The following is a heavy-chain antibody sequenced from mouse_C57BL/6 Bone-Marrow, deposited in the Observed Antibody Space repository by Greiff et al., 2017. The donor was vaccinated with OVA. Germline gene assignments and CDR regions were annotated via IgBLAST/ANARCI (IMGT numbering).Heavy chain of an antibody. CDR1: GISITTGNYR. CDR3: ARFDYSNYEGFAY. D-gene: IGHD2-5*01. CDR2: IYYSGTI. V-gene: IGHV3-5*01. J-gene: IGHJ3*01. Sequence: EVQLQQSGPGLVKPSQTVFLTCTVTGISITTGNYRWSWIRQFPGNKLEWIGYIYYSGTITYNPSLTSRTTITRDTPKNQFFLEMNSLTAEDTATYYGARFDYSNYEGFAYWGQGTLVTVSA.